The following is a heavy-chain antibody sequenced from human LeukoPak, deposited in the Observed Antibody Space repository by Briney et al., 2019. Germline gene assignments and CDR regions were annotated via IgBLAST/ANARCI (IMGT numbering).Heavy chain of an antibody. CDR1: GYTFTSYG. J-gene: IGHJ4*02. CDR2: ISAYNGNT. D-gene: IGHD2-15*01. V-gene: IGHV1-18*01. CDR3: ARDVPFRLGYCSGGSCDPADCFDY. Sequence: ASVKVSCKASGYTFTSYGISWVRQAPGQGLEWMGWISAYNGNTNYTQKLQGRVTMTTDTSTSTAYMELRSLRSDDTAVYYCARDVPFRLGYCSGGSCDPADCFDYWGQGTLVTVSS.